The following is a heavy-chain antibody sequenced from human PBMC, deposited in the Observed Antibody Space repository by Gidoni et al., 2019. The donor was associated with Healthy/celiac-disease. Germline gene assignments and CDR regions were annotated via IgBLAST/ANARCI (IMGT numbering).Heavy chain of an antibody. Sequence: QVQLVQSGAEVKKPGSSVKVSCKASGGTFSSYAISWVRQAPGQGLEWMGGIIPIFGTANYAQKFQGRVTITADESTSTAYMELSSLRSEDTAVYYCARDLGYCSGGSCYSNYYYYYMDVWGKGTTVTVSS. V-gene: IGHV1-69*01. CDR2: IIPIFGTA. CDR1: GGTFSSYA. CDR3: ARDLGYCSGGSCYSNYYYYYMDV. D-gene: IGHD2-15*01. J-gene: IGHJ6*03.